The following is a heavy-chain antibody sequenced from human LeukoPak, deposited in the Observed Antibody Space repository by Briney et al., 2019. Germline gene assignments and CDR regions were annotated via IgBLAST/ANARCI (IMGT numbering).Heavy chain of an antibody. Sequence: PRGSLRLSCAASGFTVITNDMTWVRQAPGKGLEWVSALYSDGNTKYADSVQGRFTISRDNSKNTLYLEMNSLSPDDTAVYYCARGVEPLAANTLAYWGQGTLVTVSS. CDR3: ARGVEPLAANTLAY. CDR2: LYSDGNT. CDR1: GFTVITND. J-gene: IGHJ4*02. D-gene: IGHD1-14*01. V-gene: IGHV3-53*01.